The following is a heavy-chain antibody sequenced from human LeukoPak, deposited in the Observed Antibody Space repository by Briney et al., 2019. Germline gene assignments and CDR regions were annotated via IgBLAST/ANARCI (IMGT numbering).Heavy chain of an antibody. CDR2: ISWNSGSI. J-gene: IGHJ4*02. CDR1: GSTFDDYA. V-gene: IGHV3-9*01. Sequence: GVSLRLSCAASGSTFDDYAMHWVRQAPGKGLEWVSGISWNSGSIGYADSVKGRFTISRDNAKNSLYLQMNSLRAEDTALYYCAKGRSYGSGNDYWGQGTLVTVSS. CDR3: AKGRSYGSGNDY. D-gene: IGHD3-10*01.